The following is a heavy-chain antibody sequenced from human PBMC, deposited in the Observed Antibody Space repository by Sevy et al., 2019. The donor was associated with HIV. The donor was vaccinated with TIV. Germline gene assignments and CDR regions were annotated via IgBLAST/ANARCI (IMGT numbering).Heavy chain of an antibody. V-gene: IGHV1-69*13. CDR3: ARGGGNGWYYFDY. Sequence: SVKVSCKASGGTFSSYGISWVRQAPGQGLEWMGGIIPILGTVNYAQKFQGRVTITADESTKTAYMELSSLRSEDPAVYYCARGGGNGWYYFDYWGQETLVTVSS. J-gene: IGHJ4*02. D-gene: IGHD6-19*01. CDR2: IIPILGTV. CDR1: GGTFSSYG.